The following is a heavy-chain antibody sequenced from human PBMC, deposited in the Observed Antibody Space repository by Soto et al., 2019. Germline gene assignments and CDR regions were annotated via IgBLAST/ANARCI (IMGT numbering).Heavy chain of an antibody. J-gene: IGHJ4*02. CDR3: AKDHDYGGNSRLDY. Sequence: GGSLRLSCAASGFTFSSYGMHWVRQAPGKGLEWVAVISYDGSNKYYADSVKGRFTISRDNSKNTLYLQMNSLRAEDTAVYYCAKDHDYGGNSRLDYWGQGTLVTVSS. V-gene: IGHV3-30*18. D-gene: IGHD4-17*01. CDR2: ISYDGSNK. CDR1: GFTFSSYG.